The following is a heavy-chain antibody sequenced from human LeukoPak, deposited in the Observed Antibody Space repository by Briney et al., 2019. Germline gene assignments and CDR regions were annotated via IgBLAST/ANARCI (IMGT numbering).Heavy chain of an antibody. CDR2: MNPNSGNT. D-gene: IGHD2-2*02. CDR3: ARGRTADIVVVPAAIPEELDY. J-gene: IGHJ4*02. V-gene: IGHV1-8*03. CDR1: GYTFTSYD. Sequence: AASVKVSCKASGYTFTSYDINWVRQASGQGLEWMGWMNPNSGNTGYAQKFQGRATITRNTSISTAYMELSSLRSEDTAVYYCARGRTADIVVVPAAIPEELDYWGQGTLVTVSS.